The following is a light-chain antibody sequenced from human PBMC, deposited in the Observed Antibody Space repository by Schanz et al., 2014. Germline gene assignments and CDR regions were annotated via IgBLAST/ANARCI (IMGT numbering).Light chain of an antibody. Sequence: DIKMTQSPSALSASVGDRVTLTCRASQSITTWLAWYQQKPGKAPKLLIYAASSLQSGVPSRFSGSGSGTEFTLTSSSLQPDDFATYYCQQYNSYKTFGQGTKVEIK. CDR2: AAS. J-gene: IGKJ1*01. V-gene: IGKV1-5*01. CDR1: QSITTW. CDR3: QQYNSYKT.